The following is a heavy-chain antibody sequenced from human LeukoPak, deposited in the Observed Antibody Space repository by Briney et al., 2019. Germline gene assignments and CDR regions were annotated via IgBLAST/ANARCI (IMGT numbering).Heavy chain of an antibody. CDR1: GYSISSGYY. V-gene: IGHV4-38-2*01. CDR3: ARHYWAPGAFDV. CDR2: INHTGST. J-gene: IGHJ3*01. D-gene: IGHD2-8*02. Sequence: KSSETLSLTCAVSGYSISSGYYWGWIRQPPGKGLECIGNINHTGSTYYNPSLRSRVTISVDASKNQFSLTLSSVTAADTAVYYCARHYWAPGAFDVWGQVTMVTVSS.